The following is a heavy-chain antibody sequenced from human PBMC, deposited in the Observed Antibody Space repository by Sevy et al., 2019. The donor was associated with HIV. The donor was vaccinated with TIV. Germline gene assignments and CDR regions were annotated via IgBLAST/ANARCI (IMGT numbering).Heavy chain of an antibody. CDR1: GFTFTNAW. Sequence: GSLRLSCAASGFTFTNAWMSWVRQAPGKGLEWVGRIKSKTNGGTIDYAAPVKGRFTISRDDSKNTVFLQMNSLKIEDTAMYYCTTDLSSGSYKIYWGQGTPVTVSS. D-gene: IGHD6-19*01. V-gene: IGHV3-15*01. CDR2: IKSKTNGGTI. CDR3: TTDLSSGSYKIY. J-gene: IGHJ4*02.